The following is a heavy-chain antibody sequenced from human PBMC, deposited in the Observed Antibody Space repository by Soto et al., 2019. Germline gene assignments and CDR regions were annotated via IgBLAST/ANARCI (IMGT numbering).Heavy chain of an antibody. Sequence: QVQLVQSGAEVKKPGSSVKVSCKASGGTLSSYAISWVRQAPGQGLEWMGGIIPIFGTANYAQKFQGRVTITADKSTSTAYMELSSLRSEDTAVYYCATVNRYSYGYSRYYFDYWGQGTLVTVSS. J-gene: IGHJ4*02. V-gene: IGHV1-69*06. CDR2: IIPIFGTA. CDR1: GGTLSSYA. D-gene: IGHD5-18*01. CDR3: ATVNRYSYGYSRYYFDY.